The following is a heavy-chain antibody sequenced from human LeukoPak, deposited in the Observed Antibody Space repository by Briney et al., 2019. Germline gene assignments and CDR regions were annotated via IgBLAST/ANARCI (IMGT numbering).Heavy chain of an antibody. D-gene: IGHD1-26*01. Sequence: PGGSLRLSCAASGFTFSSYGMSWVRQAPGKGLEWVANIKQDGTEIYYVDSVKGRFTISRDNAKNSLYLQMNSLRDEDTAVYYCARDKVVGATFFDYWGQGTLVTVSS. CDR1: GFTFSSYG. CDR2: IKQDGTEI. J-gene: IGHJ4*02. V-gene: IGHV3-7*01. CDR3: ARDKVVGATFFDY.